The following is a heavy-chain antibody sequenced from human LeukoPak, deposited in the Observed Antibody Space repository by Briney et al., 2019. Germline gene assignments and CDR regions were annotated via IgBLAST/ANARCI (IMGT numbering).Heavy chain of an antibody. CDR1: GGSFSGYY. V-gene: IGHV4-34*01. CDR3: AREDYYDSSGGGFDY. Sequence: SETLSLTCAVYGGSFSGYYWSWIRQPPGKGLEWIGEINHSGSTNYNPSLKSRVTISVDTSKNQFSLKLSSVTAADTAVYYCAREDYYDSSGGGFDYWGQGTLVTVSS. CDR2: INHSGST. D-gene: IGHD3-22*01. J-gene: IGHJ4*02.